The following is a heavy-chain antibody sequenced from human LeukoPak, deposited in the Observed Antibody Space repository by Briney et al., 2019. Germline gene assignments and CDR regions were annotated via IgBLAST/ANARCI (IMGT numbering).Heavy chain of an antibody. J-gene: IGHJ4*02. CDR1: GYTFTSYG. V-gene: IGHV1-18*01. CDR3: ARALVGYSYGPFDY. D-gene: IGHD5-18*01. CDR2: ISAYNGNT. Sequence: ASVKVSCKASGYTFTSYGISWVRQAPGQGLEWMGWISAYNGNTNYAQKLQGRVTMTTDTSTSTAYTELRSLRSDDTAVYYCARALVGYSYGPFDYWGQGTLVTVSS.